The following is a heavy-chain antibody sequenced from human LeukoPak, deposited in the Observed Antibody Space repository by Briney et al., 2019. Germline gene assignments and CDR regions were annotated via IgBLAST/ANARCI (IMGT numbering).Heavy chain of an antibody. CDR1: GYTFTNNW. J-gene: IGHJ5*02. D-gene: IGHD5-24*01. CDR3: ARDNSVRDEAWWFYP. CDR2: ISPTGGST. Sequence: GASVKLSCKAFGYTFTNNWMHWVRQAPGQGPEWMGLISPTGGSTAYAQKFQGRVTLTRDMSTSTDYLELSSLRPEDTAVYYCARDNSVRDEAWWFYPWGQGTLVTVSS. V-gene: IGHV1-46*01.